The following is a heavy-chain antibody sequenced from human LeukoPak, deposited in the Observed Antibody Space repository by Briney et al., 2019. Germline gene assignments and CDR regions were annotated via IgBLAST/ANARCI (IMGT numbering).Heavy chain of an antibody. J-gene: IGHJ4*02. CDR3: ARDLRRSYYGSGSGDY. D-gene: IGHD3-10*01. V-gene: IGHV4-59*12. Sequence: SETLSLTCTVSGGSISSYYWSWIRQPPGKGLEWIGYIYYSGSTNYNPSLKSRVTISVDTSKNQFSLKLSSVTAADTAVYYCARDLRRSYYGSGSGDYWGQGTLVTVSS. CDR2: IYYSGST. CDR1: GGSISSYY.